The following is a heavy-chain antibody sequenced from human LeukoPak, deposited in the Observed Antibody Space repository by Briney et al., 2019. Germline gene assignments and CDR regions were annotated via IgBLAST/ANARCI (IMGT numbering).Heavy chain of an antibody. J-gene: IGHJ5*02. V-gene: IGHV4-34*01. CDR2: INHSGIT. Sequence: SETLSLTCTVYGGSFSGLYWSWIRQPPGKGLEWIGEINHSGITNYSPSLQSRVTISMDTSKNQFSLNLTSVTAADTAVYYCARGQRRLPMLRGVGPQIWFDPWGQGTLVTVSS. CDR3: ARGQRRLPMLRGVGPQIWFDP. D-gene: IGHD3-10*01. CDR1: GGSFSGLY.